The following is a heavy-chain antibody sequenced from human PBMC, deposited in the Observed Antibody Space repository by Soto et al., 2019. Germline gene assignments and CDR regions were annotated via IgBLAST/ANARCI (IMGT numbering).Heavy chain of an antibody. CDR1: GYSFTIYW. J-gene: IGHJ3*02. CDR2: IYPGDSDT. V-gene: IGHV5-51*01. D-gene: IGHD1-26*01. Sequence: PGGSLNISCKGSGYSFTIYWIGWVRQMPGKGLEWMGIIYPGDSDTRYSPSFQGQVTISADKSISTAYLQWSSLKASDTAMYYCARHHSGSSPARLDIWGQGTMVTVSS. CDR3: ARHHSGSSPARLDI.